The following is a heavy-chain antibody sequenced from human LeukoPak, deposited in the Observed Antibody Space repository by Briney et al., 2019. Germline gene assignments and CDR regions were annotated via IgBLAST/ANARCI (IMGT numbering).Heavy chain of an antibody. D-gene: IGHD3-10*01. CDR3: ARAGQAYYFDY. J-gene: IGHJ4*02. Sequence: SQTLSLTCTVSGGSISSGSYYWSWIRQPAGKGLEWIGRIYTSGSTNYSPSLKSRVTISVDTSKNQFSLKLSSVTAADAAVYYCARAGQAYYFDYWGQGTLVTVSS. CDR1: GGSISSGSYY. V-gene: IGHV4-61*02. CDR2: IYTSGST.